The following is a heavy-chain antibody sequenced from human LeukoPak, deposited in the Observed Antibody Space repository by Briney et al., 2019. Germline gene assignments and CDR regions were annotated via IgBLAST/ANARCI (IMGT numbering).Heavy chain of an antibody. D-gene: IGHD6-19*01. CDR2: LTSGGST. Sequence: GSLRLSCEASGFTFSSYAISWVRQAPGKGLEWVSALTSGGSTFYADSVKGRFTISRDNSKNTLYLQMNSLRAEDTAVYYCARRGYSSGLFDYWGQGTLVTVSS. CDR3: ARRGYSSGLFDY. V-gene: IGHV3-23*01. CDR1: GFTFSSYA. J-gene: IGHJ4*02.